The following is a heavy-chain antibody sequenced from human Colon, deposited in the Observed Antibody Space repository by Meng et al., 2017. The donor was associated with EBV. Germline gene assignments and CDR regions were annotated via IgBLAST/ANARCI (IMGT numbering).Heavy chain of an antibody. D-gene: IGHD6-19*01. J-gene: IGHJ4*02. CDR3: ARVSSGWDYFDY. CDR1: GGAVSSGGYY. V-gene: IGHV4-31*03. Sequence: VQLQESVPGLVKPSQPLSPTCTVSGGAVSSGGYYWTWIRQHPGKRLEWFGHIYYSGSTFYNPSLKRRVIISIDTSKNQFSLNLRSVTAADTAVYYCARVSSGWDYFDYWGQGTLVTVSS. CDR2: IYYSGST.